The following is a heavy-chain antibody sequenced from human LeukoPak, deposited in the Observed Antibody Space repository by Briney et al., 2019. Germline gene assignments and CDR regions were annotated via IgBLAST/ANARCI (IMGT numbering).Heavy chain of an antibody. V-gene: IGHV3-21*01. CDR2: ISTSSTYI. Sequence: PGGSLRLSCAASVFTFSSYAMSWVRQAPGKGLEWVSSISTSSTYIYYADSVKGRFTISRDNAKNSLYLQMNSLRAEDTAVYYCARDPPFIIGTTFFDYWGQGTLVTVSS. CDR1: VFTFSSYA. D-gene: IGHD1-20*01. J-gene: IGHJ4*02. CDR3: ARDPPFIIGTTFFDY.